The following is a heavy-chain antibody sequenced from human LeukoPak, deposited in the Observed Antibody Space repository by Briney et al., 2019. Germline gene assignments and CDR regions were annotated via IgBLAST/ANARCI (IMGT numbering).Heavy chain of an antibody. D-gene: IGHD2-21*01. V-gene: IGHV4-59*01. Sequence: PSETLSLTCTVSGGSISSSYWSWIRQSPGKGLEWVGYIHHSGNTNSNPPLKSRLTISVDTPKNQFSLKLSSVTAADTAVYYCVRWQYCSGNCYFSAFDIWGQGTMVTVSS. CDR1: GGSISSSY. J-gene: IGHJ3*02. CDR2: IHHSGNT. CDR3: VRWQYCSGNCYFSAFDI.